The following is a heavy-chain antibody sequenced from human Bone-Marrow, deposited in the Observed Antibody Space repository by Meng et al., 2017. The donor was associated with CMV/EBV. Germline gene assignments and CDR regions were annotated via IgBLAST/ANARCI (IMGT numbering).Heavy chain of an antibody. D-gene: IGHD3-10*01. Sequence: GESLKISCAASRFTFSSYAMHWVRQAPGKGLKWVSSISDSGGSTYYADSVKGRFTISRDNSKSTLYLQMNSLRAEDTALYYCAKGLRRSEKVLLWFGGIFQTDYWGQGTLVTVSS. CDR1: RFTFSSYA. CDR2: ISDSGGST. J-gene: IGHJ4*02. CDR3: AKGLRRSEKVLLWFGGIFQTDY. V-gene: IGHV3-23*01.